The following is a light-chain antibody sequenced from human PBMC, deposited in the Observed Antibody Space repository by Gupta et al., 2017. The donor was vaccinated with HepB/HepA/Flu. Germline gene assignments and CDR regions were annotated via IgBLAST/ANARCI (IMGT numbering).Light chain of an antibody. CDR1: KAVNSNY. CDR2: DAS. CDR3: QQYESWTVA. J-gene: IGKJ3*01. V-gene: IGKV3-20*01. Sequence: EIALTPSPDTLSLFAGERATLSCSASKAVNSNYVAWYQQKPGQAPRLLIFDASARATGIPDKFIGSVSGTEFTLTITRLEPDDFAVYYCQQYESWTVAFGPGTKLDIK.